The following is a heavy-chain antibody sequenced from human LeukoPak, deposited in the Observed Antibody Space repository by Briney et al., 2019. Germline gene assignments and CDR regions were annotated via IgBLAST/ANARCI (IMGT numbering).Heavy chain of an antibody. CDR2: FGGSYDRS. D-gene: IGHD1-14*01. V-gene: IGHV3-23*01. CDR1: GFTFSNNA. CDR3: VPDMTTITNFDY. Sequence: GGSLRPSCAASGFTFSNNAMSWVRQAPGKAPEWVCSFGGSYDRSFYADSVRGRFTISRDDSKNTLHLQMNSLRAEDTAVYYCVPDMTTITNFDYWGQGTLVTVSS. J-gene: IGHJ4*02.